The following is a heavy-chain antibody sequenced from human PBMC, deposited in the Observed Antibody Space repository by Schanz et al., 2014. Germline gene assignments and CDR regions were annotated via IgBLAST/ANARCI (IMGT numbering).Heavy chain of an antibody. J-gene: IGHJ6*02. CDR3: ARRGFGLVITHYYYGMDV. D-gene: IGHD3-3*01. Sequence: EEQLVESGGDLVQPGGSLRLSCAASGFSFSSYWMTWVRQAPGKGLEWVANIKQEGDEKYYVDSVKGRFTISRDNAKNSLYLQMNSLRAEDTAVYYCARRGFGLVITHYYYGMDVWGQGTRVTVSS. CDR2: IKQEGDEK. V-gene: IGHV3-7*01. CDR1: GFSFSSYW.